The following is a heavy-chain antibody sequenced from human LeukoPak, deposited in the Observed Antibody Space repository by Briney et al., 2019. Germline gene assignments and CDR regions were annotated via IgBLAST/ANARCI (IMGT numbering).Heavy chain of an antibody. CDR3: ARDRGYFDY. CDR1: GFTFSSYA. CDR2: ISYDGSNK. J-gene: IGHJ4*02. V-gene: IGHV3-30-3*01. Sequence: TGGSLRLSCAASGFTFSSYAMHWVRQAPGKGLEWVAVISYDGSNKYYADSVKGRFTISGDNSKNTLYLQMNSLRAEDTAVYYCARDRGYFDYWGQGTLVTVSS.